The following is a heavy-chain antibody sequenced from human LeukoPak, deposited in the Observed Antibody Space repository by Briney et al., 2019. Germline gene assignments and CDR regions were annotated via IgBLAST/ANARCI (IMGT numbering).Heavy chain of an antibody. J-gene: IGHJ4*02. Sequence: GASVKVCCTASGYTFSNFGISWVRQAPGQGLEWMGWISGNNDNPNYGQKFQGRLTVTTDSSTSTAYMELRNLRSDDTAVYYCARDGTSTDDYWGQGTLVTVSS. D-gene: IGHD2-2*01. CDR2: ISGNNDNP. CDR3: ARDGTSTDDY. V-gene: IGHV1-18*01. CDR1: GYTFSNFG.